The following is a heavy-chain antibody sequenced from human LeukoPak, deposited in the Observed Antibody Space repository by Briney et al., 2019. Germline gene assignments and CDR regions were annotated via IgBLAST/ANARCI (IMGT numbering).Heavy chain of an antibody. CDR1: GFTFSSYG. CDR2: IWYDGSNK. Sequence: GGSRRLSCAASGFTFSSYGMHWVRQAPGKGLEWVAVIWYDGSNKYYADSVKGRFIISRDNSKNTLYLQMNSLSAEDTAVYYCAGSGYSSGWYSVGAFDIWGQGTKVTVSS. D-gene: IGHD6-19*01. V-gene: IGHV3-33*01. J-gene: IGHJ3*02. CDR3: AGSGYSSGWYSVGAFDI.